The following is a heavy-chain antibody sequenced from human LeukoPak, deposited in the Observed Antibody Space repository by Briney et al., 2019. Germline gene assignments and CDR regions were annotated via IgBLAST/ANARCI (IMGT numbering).Heavy chain of an antibody. D-gene: IGHD2-21*01. V-gene: IGHV3-73*01. Sequence: GGSLRLSCAASGLCFAVSAVHWIRQTPGGGLEWVGCVRSRDKNYETIYGASARGRYTISRDDSRNTASLQMNSLNSEDTAVYYYRHIEYVAPESGGQGTLVSVFS. CDR1: GLCFAVSA. CDR3: RHIEYVAPES. CDR2: VRSRDKNYET. J-gene: IGHJ4*02.